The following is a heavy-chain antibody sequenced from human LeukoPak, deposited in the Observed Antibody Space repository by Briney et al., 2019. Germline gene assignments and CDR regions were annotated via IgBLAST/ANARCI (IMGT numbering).Heavy chain of an antibody. CDR2: IYYSGST. D-gene: IGHD5-24*01. CDR1: GGSISSYY. CDR3: ARGDGYKSYYYGMDV. V-gene: IGHV4-59*01. J-gene: IGHJ6*04. Sequence: LETLCLTCTVSGGSISSYYWSWIRQPPGKGLEWIGYIYYSGSTNYNPSLKSRVTISVDTSKNQFSLKLSSVTAADTAVYYCARGDGYKSYYYGMDVWGEGTSVTVSS.